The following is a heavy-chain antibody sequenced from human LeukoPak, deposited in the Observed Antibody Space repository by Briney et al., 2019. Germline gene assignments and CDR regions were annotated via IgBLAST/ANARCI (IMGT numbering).Heavy chain of an antibody. J-gene: IGHJ4*02. D-gene: IGHD1-20*01. CDR1: GYSISSGYH. CDR3: ARVNWLFDY. CDR2: IYHRGNT. Sequence: SETLSLTCAVSGYSISSGYHWGWIRQPPGKGLEWIGSIYHRGNTYYNPSLKSRVTLSVDTSKNQFFPKLTSVTAADTAVYYCARVNWLFDYWGQGTLVTVSS. V-gene: IGHV4-38-2*01.